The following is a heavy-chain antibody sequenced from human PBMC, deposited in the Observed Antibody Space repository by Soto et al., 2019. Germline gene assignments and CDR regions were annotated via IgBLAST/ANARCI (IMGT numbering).Heavy chain of an antibody. J-gene: IGHJ3*02. CDR1: GYSFTSYW. CDR3: ARRSSSEPGAFDI. V-gene: IGHV5-51*01. CDR2: IYPGDSDT. Sequence: GESLKITCKGSGYSFTSYWIGWVRQMPGNGLEWMGIIYPGDSDTRYSPSFQGQVTISADKSISTAYLQWSSLKASDTAMYYCARRSSSEPGAFDIRGEVTMVTVSS. D-gene: IGHD6-6*01.